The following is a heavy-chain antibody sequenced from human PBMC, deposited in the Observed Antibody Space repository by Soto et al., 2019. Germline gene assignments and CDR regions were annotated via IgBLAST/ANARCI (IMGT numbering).Heavy chain of an antibody. D-gene: IGHD3-3*01. Sequence: GGSLRLSCTASGFTFGDYAMSWFRQAPGEGLEWVGFIRSKAYGGTTEYAASVKGRFTISRDDSKSIAYLQMNSLKTEDTAVYYCTRDPYYDFWSGYESQAPPDAFDIWGQGTMVT. CDR2: IRSKAYGGTT. CDR3: TRDPYYDFWSGYESQAPPDAFDI. V-gene: IGHV3-49*03. J-gene: IGHJ3*02. CDR1: GFTFGDYA.